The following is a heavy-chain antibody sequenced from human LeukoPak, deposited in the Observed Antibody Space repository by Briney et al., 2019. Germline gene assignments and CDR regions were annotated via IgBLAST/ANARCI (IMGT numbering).Heavy chain of an antibody. CDR2: ISSSGNTI. CDR1: GFSFSSHE. J-gene: IGHJ4*02. CDR3: AILDGGIDFDS. D-gene: IGHD3-3*01. V-gene: IGHV3-48*03. Sequence: GGSLILSCAASGFSFSSHEMNWVRQAPGKGLEWVSYISSSGNTIYYADSVMGRFTNSRDNAKSSLYLQMNSLRAEDTAVYYCAILDGGIDFDSWGQGTLVTVSS.